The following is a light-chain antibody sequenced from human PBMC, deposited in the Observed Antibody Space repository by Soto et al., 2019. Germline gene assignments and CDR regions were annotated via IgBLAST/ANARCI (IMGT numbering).Light chain of an antibody. J-gene: IGKJ5*01. CDR2: GAS. Sequence: IVLTQSPATLSLSPGERATLSCRASQSVNSNLAWYQQKPGQAPRLLIYGASTRATGIPDRFSGSGSGTDFTLTISSLQSEDFAVYFCQQRSNWPITFGQGTRLEI. CDR1: QSVNSN. CDR3: QQRSNWPIT. V-gene: IGKV3-11*01.